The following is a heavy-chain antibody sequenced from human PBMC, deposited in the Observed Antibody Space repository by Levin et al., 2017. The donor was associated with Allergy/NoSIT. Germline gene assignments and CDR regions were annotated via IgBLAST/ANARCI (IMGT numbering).Heavy chain of an antibody. Sequence: GESLKISCAASGFTFSSYAMSWVRQAPGKGLEWVSAISGSGGSTYYADSVKGRFTISRDNSKNTLYLQMNSLRAEDTAVYYCAKDRGWEQELPFDYWGQGTLVTVSS. CDR3: AKDRGWEQELPFDY. CDR2: ISGSGGST. V-gene: IGHV3-23*01. J-gene: IGHJ4*02. D-gene: IGHD1-26*01. CDR1: GFTFSSYA.